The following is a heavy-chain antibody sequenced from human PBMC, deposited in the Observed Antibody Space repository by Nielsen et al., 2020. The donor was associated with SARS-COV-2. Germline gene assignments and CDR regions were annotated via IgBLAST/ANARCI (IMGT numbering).Heavy chain of an antibody. Sequence: GESLKISCAASAFTFSTYWMHWVRQAPGKGLVWVSRINSDGSSTSYADSVKGRFTISRDNAKNTLYLQMNSLRAEDTAVYYCVRGLQVPNGLAHRWVQGTLVTVSS. J-gene: IGHJ4*02. CDR2: INSDGSST. V-gene: IGHV3-74*01. D-gene: IGHD3-16*01. CDR1: AFTFSTYW. CDR3: VRGLQVPNGLAHR.